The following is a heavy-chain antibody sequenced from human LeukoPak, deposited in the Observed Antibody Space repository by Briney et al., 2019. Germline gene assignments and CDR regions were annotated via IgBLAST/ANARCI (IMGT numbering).Heavy chain of an antibody. J-gene: IGHJ4*02. V-gene: IGHV3-53*01. CDR1: GFTVITND. D-gene: IGHD1-14*01. Sequence: GGSLRVSCAASGFTVITNDMTWVRQAPGKGLEWVSVLYRDGNTKYADSVQGRFTISRDNSKNTLYLEMNSLSPDDTAVYYCARGVEPLAANTLAYWGQGTVLTVSS. CDR3: ARGVEPLAANTLAY. CDR2: LYRDGNT.